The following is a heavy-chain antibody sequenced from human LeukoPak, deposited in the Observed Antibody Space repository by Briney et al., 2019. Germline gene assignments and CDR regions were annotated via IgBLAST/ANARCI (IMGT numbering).Heavy chain of an antibody. CDR1: KFTFSDYW. D-gene: IGHD3-22*01. CDR2: IKQDGSEK. CDR3: ARDDTWYYYDSSGYHTDAFDI. J-gene: IGHJ3*02. Sequence: GGSLRLSCAASKFTFSDYWMNWIRQAPGKGLEWVANIKQDGSEKWYVDSVKGRFSISRDNAKNSLYLQMHSLRAEDTAVYYCARDDTWYYYDSSGYHTDAFDIWGQGTMVTVSS. V-gene: IGHV3-7*01.